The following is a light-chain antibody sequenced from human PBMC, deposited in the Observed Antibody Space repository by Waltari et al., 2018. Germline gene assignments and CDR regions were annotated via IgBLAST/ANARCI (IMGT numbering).Light chain of an antibody. Sequence: QSALTQPASVSGSPGQSITISCTGTSGDVGSHDLVSWYQQHPGKAPKLIIYEINKRPSGVSNRFSGSKSGKTASLTISGLQAEDEADYYCCSFTNSRNFDVFGTGTKINVL. V-gene: IGLV2-23*02. CDR2: EIN. CDR3: CSFTNSRNFDV. J-gene: IGLJ1*01. CDR1: SGDVGSHDL.